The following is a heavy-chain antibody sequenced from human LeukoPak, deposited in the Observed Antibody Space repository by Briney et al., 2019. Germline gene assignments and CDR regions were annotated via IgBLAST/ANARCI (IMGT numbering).Heavy chain of an antibody. CDR3: ARQDYDSSGYYLWY. V-gene: IGHV1-2*06. CDR1: GYTFTSYD. CDR2: INPNSGGT. Sequence: GASVKVSCKASGYTFTSYDINWVRQAPGQGLEWMGRINPNSGGTNYAQKFQGRVTMTRDTSISTAYMELSRQRSDDTAGYYCARQDYDSSGYYLWYWGQGTLVTVSS. J-gene: IGHJ4*02. D-gene: IGHD3-22*01.